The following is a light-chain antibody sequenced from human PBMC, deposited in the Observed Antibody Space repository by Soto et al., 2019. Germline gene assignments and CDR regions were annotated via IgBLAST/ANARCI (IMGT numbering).Light chain of an antibody. J-gene: IGKJ2*01. Sequence: EIVLMQSPGTLSLSPGERATLSCRASQYMTRTYIAWYQQKPGQAPRLLIYAASNRATGIPDKFSGSGSGADYSLTISRLEPEDSAVYYCHQYDKAPQNFRQGTKVDIK. CDR3: HQYDKAPQN. CDR2: AAS. CDR1: QYMTRTY. V-gene: IGKV3-20*01.